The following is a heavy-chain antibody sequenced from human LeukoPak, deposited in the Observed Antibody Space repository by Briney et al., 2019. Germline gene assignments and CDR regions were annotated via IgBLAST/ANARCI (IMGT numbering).Heavy chain of an antibody. D-gene: IGHD2-21*01. V-gene: IGHV3-11*01. CDR2: IVGDGAT. Sequence: GRSLRLSCAASGFTFSDYYMSWIRQAPGKGLEWVSYIVGDGATYYADSVKGRSTISRDNAQKSLYLQMTSLRAEDTAIYYCARGFRAVVGGDGSYRGMDVWAKGPRSLSP. CDR3: ARGFRAVVGGDGSYRGMDV. CDR1: GFTFSDYY. J-gene: IGHJ6*02.